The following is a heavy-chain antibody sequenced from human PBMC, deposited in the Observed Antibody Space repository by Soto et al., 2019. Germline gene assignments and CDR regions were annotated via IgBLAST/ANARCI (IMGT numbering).Heavy chain of an antibody. Sequence: QAQLIQPGGEVRKPGASVKVSCKVSGYTFNSYDFTWVRQAPGQGLEWMGWIGAYTGNTQYAEKLQGRLSLTIDASTSTAYMELRSLTSDDTAMYYCARNNIYGLDPWGQGTTVTVSS. CDR1: GYTFNSYD. CDR3: ARNNIYGLDP. J-gene: IGHJ6*02. D-gene: IGHD1-20*01. V-gene: IGHV1-18*01. CDR2: IGAYTGNT.